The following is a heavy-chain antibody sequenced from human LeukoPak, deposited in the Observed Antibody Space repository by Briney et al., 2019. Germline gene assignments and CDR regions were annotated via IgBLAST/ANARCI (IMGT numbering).Heavy chain of an antibody. D-gene: IGHD3-3*01. CDR3: AREGVRATVFGVVIQGGDFDY. J-gene: IGHJ4*02. V-gene: IGHV4-39*07. Sequence: SETLSLTCTVSGGSISSSSDYWGWIRQPPGKGLEWIGSIYYSGSTYYNPSLKSRVTISVDTSKNQFSLKLSSVTAADTAVYYCAREGVRATVFGVVIQGGDFDYWGQGTLVTVSS. CDR2: IYYSGST. CDR1: GGSISSSSDY.